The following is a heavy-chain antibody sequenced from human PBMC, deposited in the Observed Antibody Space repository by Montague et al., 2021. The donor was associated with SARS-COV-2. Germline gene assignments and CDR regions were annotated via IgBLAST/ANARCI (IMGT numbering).Heavy chain of an antibody. J-gene: IGHJ4*02. CDR1: GFTFSSYA. Sequence: SLILSCAASGFTFSSYAMHWVRQAPVKGLEWVADITYDGSNKYYXDSVKGRFTISRDNSKNTLYLQMNSLRAEDTAVYYCARERFLTGNSQIGYWGQGTLVTVSS. CDR3: ARERFLTGNSQIGY. D-gene: IGHD2-8*02. CDR2: ITYDGSNK. V-gene: IGHV3-30*04.